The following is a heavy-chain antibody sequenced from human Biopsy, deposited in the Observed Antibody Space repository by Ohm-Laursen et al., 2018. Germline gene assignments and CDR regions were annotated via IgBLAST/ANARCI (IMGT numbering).Heavy chain of an antibody. CDR1: GDSINSSY. Sequence: PSDTLSLTCAVSGDSINSSYWSWIRQTPGKGLEWIGEINHSGSTNYKPSLDSRVAISADTSKNQFSLNLYSVTAADTAVYFCARGLPRIAPMVRGRRTWFDPWGQGTLVTVSS. D-gene: IGHD3-10*01. J-gene: IGHJ5*02. CDR3: ARGLPRIAPMVRGRRTWFDP. CDR2: INHSGST. V-gene: IGHV4-34*01.